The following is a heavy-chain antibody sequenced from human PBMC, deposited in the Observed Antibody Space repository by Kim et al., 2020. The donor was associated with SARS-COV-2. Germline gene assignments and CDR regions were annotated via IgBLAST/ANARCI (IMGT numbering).Heavy chain of an antibody. J-gene: IGHJ4*02. D-gene: IGHD3-16*01. V-gene: IGHV3-21*01. CDR3: ARDDFPFRAFDY. Sequence: YYADSVKGRFTISRDNAKNSLYLQMNSLRAEDTAVYYCARDDFPFRAFDYWGQGTLVTVSS.